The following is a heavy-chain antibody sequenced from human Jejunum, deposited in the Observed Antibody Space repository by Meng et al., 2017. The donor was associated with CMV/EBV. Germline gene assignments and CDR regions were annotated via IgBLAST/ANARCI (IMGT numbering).Heavy chain of an antibody. CDR3: ARGESRGYYYFDY. Sequence: HVHLQESGPGPVRPSETLSLTCTVSGDSISNYFWSWIRQPAGKKLEWIGRISPSGNINYIPSLKGRVTMSLDTSNNQIFLNLTSVTAADTALYYCARGESRGYYYFDYWGQGILVTVSS. D-gene: IGHD3-22*01. V-gene: IGHV4-4*07. CDR1: GDSISNYF. J-gene: IGHJ4*02. CDR2: ISPSGNI.